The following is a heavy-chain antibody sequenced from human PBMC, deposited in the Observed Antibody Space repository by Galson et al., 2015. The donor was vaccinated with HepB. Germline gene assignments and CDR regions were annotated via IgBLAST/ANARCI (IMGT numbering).Heavy chain of an antibody. D-gene: IGHD5-18*01. Sequence: TLSLTCTVSGGSISSGDYYWSWIRQPPGKGLEWIGYIYYSGSTYYNPSLKSRVTISVDTSKNQFSLKLSSVTAADTAVYYCARTLYSYGLFFDYWGQGTLVTVSS. CDR2: IYYSGST. J-gene: IGHJ4*02. CDR1: GGSISSGDYY. CDR3: ARTLYSYGLFFDY. V-gene: IGHV4-30-4*01.